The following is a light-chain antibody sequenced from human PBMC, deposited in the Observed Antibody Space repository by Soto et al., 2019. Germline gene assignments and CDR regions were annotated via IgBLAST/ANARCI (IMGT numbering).Light chain of an antibody. CDR2: YND. CDR1: SSNIGNNA. V-gene: IGLV1-36*01. J-gene: IGLJ2*01. CDR3: AAWDDSLNGVV. Sequence: QSELTQPPSVSEAPRQRVTISCSGSSSNIGNNAVNWYQQLPGEAPKLLIYYNDLLPSGVSDRFSGSKSGTSASLAISGLQSEDEADYYCAAWDDSLNGVVLGGGTKLTVL.